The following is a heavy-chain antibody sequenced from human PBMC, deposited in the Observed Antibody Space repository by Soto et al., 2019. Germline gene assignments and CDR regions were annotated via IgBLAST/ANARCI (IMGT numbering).Heavy chain of an antibody. CDR1: GFTVSTKY. CDR2: IYSGGST. Sequence: EVQLVESGGGLVQPGGSLRLSCAASGFTVSTKYMSWVRQAPGKRLEWVSVIYSGGSTVYADSVRGRFTISRDNSQNTVKHKMDSLSAEYTAVYYCAGDPWAANYWGQGTLVTVSS. CDR3: AGDPWAANY. D-gene: IGHD3-16*01. V-gene: IGHV3-66*01. J-gene: IGHJ4*02.